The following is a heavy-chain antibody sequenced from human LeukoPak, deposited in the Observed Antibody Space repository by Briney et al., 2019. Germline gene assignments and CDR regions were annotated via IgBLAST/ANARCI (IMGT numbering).Heavy chain of an antibody. Sequence: SETLSLTCTVSGYSISSGFYWGWIRQPPGKGLEYIGSLYHSGTTYYNPSLKSRVTISVDTSKNQFSLKLSSVTAADTAVYYCARGGDYYDSSNWFDPWGQGTLVTVSS. J-gene: IGHJ5*02. D-gene: IGHD3-22*01. CDR2: LYHSGTT. V-gene: IGHV4-38-2*02. CDR1: GYSISSGFY. CDR3: ARGGDYYDSSNWFDP.